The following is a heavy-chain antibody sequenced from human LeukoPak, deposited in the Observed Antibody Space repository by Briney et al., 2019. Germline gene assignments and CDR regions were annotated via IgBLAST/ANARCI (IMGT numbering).Heavy chain of an antibody. V-gene: IGHV3-33*01. Sequence: GRSLRLSCAASGFTFSSHGIHWVRQAPGKGLEWVALIYYDGSNKYYADSVKGRFTISRDNSKNTLYLQINNLRAEDAGVYYCARPRGFCSGGDCYADYGMDVWGQGTTVTVSS. J-gene: IGHJ6*02. CDR1: GFTFSSHG. D-gene: IGHD2-21*02. CDR2: IYYDGSNK. CDR3: ARPRGFCSGGDCYADYGMDV.